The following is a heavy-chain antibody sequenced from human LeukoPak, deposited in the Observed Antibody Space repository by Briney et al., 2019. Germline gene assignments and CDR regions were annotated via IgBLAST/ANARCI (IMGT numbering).Heavy chain of an antibody. J-gene: IGHJ3*02. CDR2: IYISGST. Sequence: SETLSLTCTVSGGSISSATYYWSWIRQPAGKGLEWIGLIYISGSTDYNPSLKSRVTTSVDTSKNQYSLKLSSVTPADTAVYYCATYVGGYDGLAFDIWGQGTMVTVSS. CDR3: ATYVGGYDGLAFDI. V-gene: IGHV4-61*02. D-gene: IGHD5-12*01. CDR1: GGSISSATYY.